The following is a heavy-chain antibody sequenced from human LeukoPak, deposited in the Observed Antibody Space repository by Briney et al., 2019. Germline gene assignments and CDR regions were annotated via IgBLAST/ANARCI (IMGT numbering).Heavy chain of an antibody. Sequence: GGSLRLSCAASGFTFSSHSMNWFRQAPGKGLEWVSYISSSSRTIYYADSVKGRFTISRDNAKNSLYLQKNSLRAEDTAVYYCARGAYYYEDWGQGTLVTVSS. CDR1: GFTFSSHS. J-gene: IGHJ4*02. V-gene: IGHV3-48*01. CDR3: ARGAYYYED. CDR2: ISSSSRTI. D-gene: IGHD3-22*01.